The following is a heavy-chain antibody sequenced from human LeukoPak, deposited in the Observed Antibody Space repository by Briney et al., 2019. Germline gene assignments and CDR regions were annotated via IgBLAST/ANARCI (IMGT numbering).Heavy chain of an antibody. CDR2: ISGSGGST. D-gene: IGHD2-2*01. J-gene: IGHJ3*01. CDR1: GFTFSSFA. Sequence: GGSLRLSCAASGFTFSSFAMSWVRQAPGKGLEWVSAISGSGGSTYYADSVRGRFTISRDNSKNTLFLQMNSLRAEDTAVYYCAKDRSCSGSSCNVGSWGQGTMVTVSS. V-gene: IGHV3-23*01. CDR3: AKDRSCSGSSCNVGS.